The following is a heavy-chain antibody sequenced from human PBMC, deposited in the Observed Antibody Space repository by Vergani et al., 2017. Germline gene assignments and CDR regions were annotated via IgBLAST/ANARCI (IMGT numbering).Heavy chain of an antibody. CDR3: ARAKRGRLAVGATDS. V-gene: IGHV7-4-1*01. CDR1: GYSFNNYA. Sequence: QEPLVQSGSELKKPGASENVFCTASGYSFNNYAIHWVREAPGQGLEWMGWINPTTGNPTYARAFTGRFVYSLDTSISTAYLQIGSLKAEDTAVYFCARAKRGRLAVGATDSWGQGTLLTVSS. CDR2: INPTTGNP. D-gene: IGHD6-19*01. J-gene: IGHJ4*02.